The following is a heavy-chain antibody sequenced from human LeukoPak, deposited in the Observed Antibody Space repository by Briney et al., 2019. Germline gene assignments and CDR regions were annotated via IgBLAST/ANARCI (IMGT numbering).Heavy chain of an antibody. CDR3: ARGAHVRTSSYYFDY. V-gene: IGHV3-23*01. Sequence: GGSLRLSCAASGFIFSNYGMNWVRQAPGKGLEWVAAISASGSATSYADSVRGRFTISRDNSKSTTYLQMNSLRAEDTAVYYCARGAHVRTSSYYFDYWGQGTLVTVSS. J-gene: IGHJ4*02. D-gene: IGHD2-2*01. CDR2: ISASGSAT. CDR1: GFIFSNYG.